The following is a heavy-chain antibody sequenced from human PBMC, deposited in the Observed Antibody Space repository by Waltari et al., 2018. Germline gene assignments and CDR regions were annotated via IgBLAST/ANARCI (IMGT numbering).Heavy chain of an antibody. CDR2: IYYSGST. D-gene: IGHD6-13*01. J-gene: IGHJ6*02. CDR3: AAAAGTGLEAYYYYGMDV. CDR1: GGSISSHY. V-gene: IGHV4-59*11. Sequence: QVQLQESGPGLVKPSETLSLTCTVSGGSISSHYWSWIRQPPGKGLEWIGYIYYSGSTNYNPSLKSRVTISVDTSKNQFSLKLSSVTAADTAVYYCAAAAGTGLEAYYYYGMDVWGQGTTVTVSS.